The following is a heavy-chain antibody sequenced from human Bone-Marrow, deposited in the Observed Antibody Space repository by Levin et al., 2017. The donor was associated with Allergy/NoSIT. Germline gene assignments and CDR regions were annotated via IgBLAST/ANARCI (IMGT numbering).Heavy chain of an antibody. CDR2: IIPIFGTA. V-gene: IGHV1-69*06. CDR3: ARDHSLVNYYYMDV. D-gene: IGHD4-11*01. Sequence: ASVKVSCKASGGTFSSYAISWVRQAPGQGLEWMGGIIPIFGTANYAQKFQGRVTITADKSTSTAYMELSSLRSEDTAVYYCARDHSLVNYYYMDVWGKGTTVTVSS. J-gene: IGHJ6*03. CDR1: GGTFSSYA.